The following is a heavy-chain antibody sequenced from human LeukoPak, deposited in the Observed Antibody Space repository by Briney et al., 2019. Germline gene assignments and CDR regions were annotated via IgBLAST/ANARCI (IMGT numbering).Heavy chain of an antibody. CDR3: ARKFLGSRGYYFDY. D-gene: IGHD3-10*01. Sequence: ASVKVSCKASGDTFSSYDINWVRQATGQGLEWMGWMNPNSGNTGYAQKFQGRVNMTRNTSISTAYMELSSLRSEDTAVYYCARKFLGSRGYYFDYWGQGTLVTVSS. CDR2: MNPNSGNT. J-gene: IGHJ4*02. V-gene: IGHV1-8*01. CDR1: GDTFSSYD.